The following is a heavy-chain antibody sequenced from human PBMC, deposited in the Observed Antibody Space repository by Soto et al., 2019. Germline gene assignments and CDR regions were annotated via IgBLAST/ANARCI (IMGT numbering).Heavy chain of an antibody. Sequence: GGSLRLSCAASGFTFSRFWMHWVRQAPGKGLVWVAHIHSDGSSTSYADFVKGRFTISRDNAKNTVYLQMNSLRAEDTAMYYCIRDFGEVGSTAAFDIWGHGTMVTVSS. D-gene: IGHD1-26*01. CDR1: GFTFSRFW. V-gene: IGHV3-74*01. CDR3: IRDFGEVGSTAAFDI. J-gene: IGHJ3*02. CDR2: IHSDGSST.